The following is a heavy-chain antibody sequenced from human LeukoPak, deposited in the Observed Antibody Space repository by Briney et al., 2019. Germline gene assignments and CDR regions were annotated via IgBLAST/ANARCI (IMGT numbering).Heavy chain of an antibody. V-gene: IGHV4-39*07. J-gene: IGHJ4*02. CDR3: ARRPILDY. CDR2: INHSGST. D-gene: IGHD6-6*01. Sequence: SETLSLTCTVSGASISSSTYYWSWIRQPPGKGLEWIGEINHSGSTNYNPSLKSRVTISVDTSKNQFSLKLSSVTAADTAVYYCARRPILDYWGQGTLVTVSS. CDR1: GASISSSTYY.